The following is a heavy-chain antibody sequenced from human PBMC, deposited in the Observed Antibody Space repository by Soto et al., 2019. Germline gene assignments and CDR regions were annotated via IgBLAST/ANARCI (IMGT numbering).Heavy chain of an antibody. CDR3: ASGYDSSWFDP. V-gene: IGHV4-34*01. D-gene: IGHD5-12*01. CDR1: GGSFSGYY. Sequence: QVQLQQWGAGLLKPSETLSLTCAVYGGSFSGYYWSWIRQPPGKGLEWIGEINHSGSTNYNPSLKSRVTISVDTSKNQFSLKLSSVTAADTAVYYCASGYDSSWFDPWGQGTLVTVSS. CDR2: INHSGST. J-gene: IGHJ5*02.